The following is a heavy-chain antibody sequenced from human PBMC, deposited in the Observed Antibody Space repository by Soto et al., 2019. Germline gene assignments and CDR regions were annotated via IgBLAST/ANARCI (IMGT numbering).Heavy chain of an antibody. CDR2: IIPIFGTA. J-gene: IGHJ1*01. V-gene: IGHV1-69*01. CDR3: ARGRVVAGTLRRGYFQH. CDR1: GGTFSSYA. D-gene: IGHD6-19*01. Sequence: QVQLVQSGAEVKKPGSSVKVSCKASGGTFSSYAISWVRQAPGQGLEWMGGIIPIFGTANYAQKFQGRVTITADESTGTAYMELSSLRSEDTAVYYCARGRVVAGTLRRGYFQHWGQGTLVTVSS.